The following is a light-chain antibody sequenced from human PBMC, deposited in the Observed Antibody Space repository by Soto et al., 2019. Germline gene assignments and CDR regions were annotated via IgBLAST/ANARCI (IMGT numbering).Light chain of an antibody. V-gene: IGKV3-20*01. J-gene: IGKJ2*01. CDR2: EAS. CDR1: QRVRDAY. CDR3: QQYGSSPYT. Sequence: EIVLTQSPASLSLSPGHTAALSCRASQRVRDAYLAWYKQRPGHAPRRLISEASRRAANIPARFSGSGSGTDFILTITSLDPEDLAVYFCQQYGSSPYTFGQGTKVEI.